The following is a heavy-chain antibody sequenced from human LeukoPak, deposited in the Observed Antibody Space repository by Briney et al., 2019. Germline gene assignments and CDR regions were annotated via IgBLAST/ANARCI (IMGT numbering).Heavy chain of an antibody. D-gene: IGHD3-3*01. Sequence: SETLSLTCTVSGGSISSGGYYWSWIRQPPGKGLEWIGYIYHSGSTYYNPSLKSRVTISVDRSKNQFSLKLSSVTAADTAVYYCARLLTIFGVATYYFDYWGQGTLVTVSS. CDR3: ARLLTIFGVATYYFDY. CDR1: GGSISSGGYY. CDR2: IYHSGST. V-gene: IGHV4-30-2*01. J-gene: IGHJ4*02.